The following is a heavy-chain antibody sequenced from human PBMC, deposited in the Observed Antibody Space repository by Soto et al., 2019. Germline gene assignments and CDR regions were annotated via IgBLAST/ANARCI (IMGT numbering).Heavy chain of an antibody. CDR1: GFSFSDFA. CDR2: LSDGGRTT. Sequence: DVQLLESGGDLVQPGGSLRLSCEASGFSFSDFAMTWVRQAPGKGLEWVSSLSDGGRTTYVADSVKGRFTISRDNSKNMVFLQMKSLRAEDTAVYYCAKDDTSSGSFDYWGQGNLVTVSS. D-gene: IGHD3-22*01. V-gene: IGHV3-23*01. CDR3: AKDDTSSGSFDY. J-gene: IGHJ4*03.